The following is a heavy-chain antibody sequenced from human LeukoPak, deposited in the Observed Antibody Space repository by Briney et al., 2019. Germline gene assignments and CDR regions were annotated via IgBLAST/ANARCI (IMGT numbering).Heavy chain of an antibody. V-gene: IGHV3-48*03. CDR2: ISSSGSTI. Sequence: GGSLRLSCAASGFTFSSYEMNWVRQAPGKGLGWVSYISSSGSTIYYADSVKGRFTISRDNAKNSLYLQMNSLRAEDTAVYYCARDDVDTAMVGWGQGTLVTVSS. CDR1: GFTFSSYE. D-gene: IGHD5-18*01. J-gene: IGHJ4*02. CDR3: ARDDVDTAMVG.